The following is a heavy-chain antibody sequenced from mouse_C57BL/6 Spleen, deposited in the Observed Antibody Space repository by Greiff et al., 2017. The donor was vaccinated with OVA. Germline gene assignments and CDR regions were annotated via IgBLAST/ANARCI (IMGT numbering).Heavy chain of an antibody. CDR3: ARRSSYVGNYFDY. CDR2: ISSGSSTI. Sequence: EVKLVESGGGLVKPGGSLKLSCAVSGFTFSDYGMHWVRQAPEKGLEWVAYISSGSSTIYYADTVKGRFTISRDNAKNTLFLQMTSLRSEDTAMYYGARRSSYVGNYFDYWGQGTTLTVSS. V-gene: IGHV5-17*01. CDR1: GFTFSDYG. D-gene: IGHD1-1*01. J-gene: IGHJ2*01.